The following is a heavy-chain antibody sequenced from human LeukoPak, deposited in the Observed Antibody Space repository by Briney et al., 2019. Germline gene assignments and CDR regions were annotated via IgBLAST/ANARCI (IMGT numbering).Heavy chain of an antibody. D-gene: IGHD2-2*01. CDR3: AKGYCRGNSCYDDRGAFDY. V-gene: IGHV4-38-2*02. CDR2: IYHSGST. J-gene: IGHJ4*02. CDR1: GYSISSGNY. Sequence: SETPSLTCSVSGYSISSGNYWGWIRLPPGKGLQWIGSIYHSGSTYYNPSLKSRVTISVDTSKNQFSLKLSSVTAADTAVYYCAKGYCRGNSCYDDRGAFDYWGQGTLVTVSS.